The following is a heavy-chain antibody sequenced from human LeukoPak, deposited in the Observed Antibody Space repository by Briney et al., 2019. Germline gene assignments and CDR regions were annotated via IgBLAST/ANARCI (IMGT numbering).Heavy chain of an antibody. J-gene: IGHJ4*02. CDR2: ISGSSSYI. Sequence: GGSLRLSCAASGFSFSKYWMNWVRQAPGKGLEWVSCISGSSSYIYYADSVKGRFTISRDNAKNSLYLQMNSLRAEDTAVYYCARDHGDYTSYFDYWGQGTLVTVSS. CDR3: ARDHGDYTSYFDY. CDR1: GFSFSKYW. V-gene: IGHV3-21*01. D-gene: IGHD4-17*01.